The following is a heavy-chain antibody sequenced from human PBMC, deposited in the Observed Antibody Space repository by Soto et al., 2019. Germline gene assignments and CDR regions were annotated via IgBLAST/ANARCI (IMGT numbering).Heavy chain of an antibody. J-gene: IGHJ5*02. CDR3: ARDKGAAGTFWFDP. CDR1: GGSISSYY. CDR2: IYYSGST. D-gene: IGHD6-13*01. Sequence: PSETLSLTCTVSGGSISSYYWSWIRQPPGKGLEWIGYIYYSGSTNYNPSLKSRVTISVDTSKNQFSLKLSSVTAADTAVYYCARDKGAAGTFWFDPWGQGTLVTVSS. V-gene: IGHV4-59*01.